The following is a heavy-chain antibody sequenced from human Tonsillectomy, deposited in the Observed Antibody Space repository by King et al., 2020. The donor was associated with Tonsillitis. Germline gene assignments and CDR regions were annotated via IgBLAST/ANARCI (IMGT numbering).Heavy chain of an antibody. CDR3: ARVAEYSGSSFDY. Sequence: VQLQESGPGLVKPSETLSLTCTVSGGSISSYYWSWIRQPAGKGLEWIGRIYTSGSPNYNPSLKSPVTRSVDTPKNQFSLKLSSVTAADTAVYYCARVAEYSGSSFDYWGQGTLVTVSS. V-gene: IGHV4-4*07. J-gene: IGHJ4*02. D-gene: IGHD1-26*01. CDR2: IYTSGSP. CDR1: GGSISSYY.